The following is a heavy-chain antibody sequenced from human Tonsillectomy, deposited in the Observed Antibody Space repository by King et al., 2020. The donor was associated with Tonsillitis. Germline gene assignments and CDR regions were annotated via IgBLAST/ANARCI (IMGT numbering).Heavy chain of an antibody. CDR1: GYTFTGYY. J-gene: IGHJ5*02. V-gene: IGHV1-2*02. CDR3: VAGRGGPDP. Sequence: VQLVEAGAEEKRPGASVKVSCKASGYTFTGYYMHWVRQAPGQGLEIMGWIDPSSGDTNYAQNFQGRVTMTRDTSISTVYMELIRLDSDDTAEYYCVAGRGGPDPWGQGTLVTVSS. CDR2: IDPSSGDT. D-gene: IGHD6-13*01.